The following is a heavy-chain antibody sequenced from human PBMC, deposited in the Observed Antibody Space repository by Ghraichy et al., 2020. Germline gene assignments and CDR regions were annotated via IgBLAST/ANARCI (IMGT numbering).Heavy chain of an antibody. CDR1: GGSFSGYY. D-gene: IGHD3-3*01. CDR2: INHSGST. V-gene: IGHV4-34*01. J-gene: IGHJ6*02. Sequence: SETLSLTCAVYGGSFSGYYWSWIRQPPGKGLEWIGEINHSGSTNYNPSLKSRVTISVDTSKNQFSLKLSSVTAADTAVYYCATMYYDFWSTSFYYYGMDVWGQGTTVTVSS. CDR3: ATMYYDFWSTSFYYYGMDV.